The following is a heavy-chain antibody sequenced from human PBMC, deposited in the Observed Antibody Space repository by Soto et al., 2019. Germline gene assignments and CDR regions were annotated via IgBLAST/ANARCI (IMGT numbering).Heavy chain of an antibody. J-gene: IGHJ6*03. CDR1: GYTFTSYG. CDR2: ISAYNGNT. V-gene: IGHV1-18*01. D-gene: IGHD3-16*02. CDR3: EREPRPASSQNIVPLSYYYYYYMYV. Sequence: AASVNVSCKASGYTFTSYGISWVRQAPGEGLEWMGWISAYNGNTNYAQKLQGRVTMTTDTSTSTAYMELRSLRSDDTAVYYCEREPRPASSQNIVPLSYYYYYYMYVWGKGTTLTVSS.